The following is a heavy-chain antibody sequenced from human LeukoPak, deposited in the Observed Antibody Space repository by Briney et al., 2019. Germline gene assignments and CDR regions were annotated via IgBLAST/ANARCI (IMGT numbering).Heavy chain of an antibody. Sequence: ASVKVSCKVSGNSITELSIHWVRQAPGKRPEWMGGFDPEEVDIVYAQNFQGRVTVTEDTTGDTAYMELRSLRSDDTAMYYCATAAPLGESSLSSPDDAFDIWGQGTMVTVSA. CDR3: ATAAPLGESSLSSPDDAFDI. CDR1: GNSITELS. J-gene: IGHJ3*02. CDR2: FDPEEVDI. D-gene: IGHD3-16*02. V-gene: IGHV1-24*01.